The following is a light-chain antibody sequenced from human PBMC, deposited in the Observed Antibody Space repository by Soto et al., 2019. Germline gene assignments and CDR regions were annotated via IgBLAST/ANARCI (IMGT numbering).Light chain of an antibody. J-gene: IGKJ1*01. CDR3: LQDINFPWT. Sequence: IQMTQPLASRSACAGDRVILPCRASQGIGNALGWYQQKPGKPPKVLIYGASNLQSGVPPRFSGSGSGTDFTLAISSLQPEDSATYYCLQDINFPWTFGQGTKVDI. V-gene: IGKV1-6*01. CDR1: QGIGNA. CDR2: GAS.